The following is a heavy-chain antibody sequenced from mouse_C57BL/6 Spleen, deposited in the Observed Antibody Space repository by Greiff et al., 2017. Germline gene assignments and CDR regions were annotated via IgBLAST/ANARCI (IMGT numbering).Heavy chain of an antibody. CDR1: GYTFTDYY. J-gene: IGHJ3*01. CDR3: ARDYYGSRGFAY. D-gene: IGHD1-1*01. CDR2: IFPGSGST. Sequence: QVQLKESGPELVKPGASVKISCKASGYTFTDYYINWVKQRPGQGLEWIGWIFPGSGSTYYNEKFKGKATLTVDKSSSTAYMLLSSLTSEDSAVYFCARDYYGSRGFAYWGQGTLVTVSA. V-gene: IGHV1-75*01.